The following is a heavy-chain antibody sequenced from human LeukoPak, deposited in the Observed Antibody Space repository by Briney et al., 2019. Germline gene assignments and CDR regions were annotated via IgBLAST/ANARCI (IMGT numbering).Heavy chain of an antibody. CDR3: ARTITFGGVIDHYGMDV. Sequence: GASVTVSCTASGYTFTSYDINWVRQAPGQGLEWMGWMNPNSGNTGYAQKFQGRVTMTRNTSISTAYMELSSLRSEDTAVYYCARTITFGGVIDHYGMDVWGQGTTVTVSS. V-gene: IGHV1-8*01. CDR2: MNPNSGNT. CDR1: GYTFTSYD. J-gene: IGHJ6*02. D-gene: IGHD3-16*02.